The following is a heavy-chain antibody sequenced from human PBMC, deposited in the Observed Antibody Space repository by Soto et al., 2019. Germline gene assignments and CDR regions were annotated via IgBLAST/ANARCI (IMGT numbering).Heavy chain of an antibody. Sequence: QVQLVESGGGVVQPGGSLRLSCAASGFTFSSHAVHWVRQAPGKGLEWVAVISHDGSNKYYGDSVKGRFTISRDNSKNTLYMQMSSLRAEDTALYYCAKVSRALRVLTPDFDYWGQGTLVTVSS. D-gene: IGHD3-3*01. CDR3: AKVSRALRVLTPDFDY. J-gene: IGHJ4*02. CDR1: GFTFSSHA. V-gene: IGHV3-30-3*01. CDR2: ISHDGSNK.